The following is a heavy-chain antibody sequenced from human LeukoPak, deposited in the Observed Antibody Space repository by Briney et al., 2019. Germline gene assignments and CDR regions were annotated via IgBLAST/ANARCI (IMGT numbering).Heavy chain of an antibody. CDR2: ISSRSTYI. CDR3: ATSMALDVDAFHI. Sequence: GGSLRLSCAASGFTFSTYSMNWVRQAPGKGLEWVSSISSRSTYIYYADSVKGRFTISRDNAKNSLYLQMNNLRAEDTAMFYCATSMALDVDAFHIWGQGTMVTVSS. CDR1: GFTFSTYS. J-gene: IGHJ3*02. V-gene: IGHV3-21*01. D-gene: IGHD1-1*01.